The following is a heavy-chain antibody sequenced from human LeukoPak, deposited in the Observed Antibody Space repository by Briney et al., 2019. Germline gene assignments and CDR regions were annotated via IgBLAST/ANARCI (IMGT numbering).Heavy chain of an antibody. Sequence: GGSLRLSCAASGFTFSSYGMHWVRQAPGKGLEWVAVISYDGSNKYYADSVKGRFTISRDNSKNTLYLQMNSLRAEDTAVYYCARDLNYDWYFDLWGRGTLVTVSS. D-gene: IGHD1-7*01. CDR1: GFTFSSYG. CDR3: ARDLNYDWYFDL. V-gene: IGHV3-30*03. J-gene: IGHJ2*01. CDR2: ISYDGSNK.